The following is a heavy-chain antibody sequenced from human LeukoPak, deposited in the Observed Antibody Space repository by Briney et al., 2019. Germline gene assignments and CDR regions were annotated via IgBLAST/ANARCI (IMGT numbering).Heavy chain of an antibody. D-gene: IGHD4-17*01. J-gene: IGHJ6*02. CDR2: IYFTGSN. CDR1: GDPISDYY. Sequence: PSETLSLTCTVSGDPISDYYWTWVRQPPGKGLELMGYIYFTGSNNYKPSLRGRVTMSVDTFMSQVSLSLTSVTAADTAVYYCARGGHDYADSEGYYYGMDVWGQGTTVTVSS. CDR3: ARGGHDYADSEGYYYGMDV. V-gene: IGHV4-4*09.